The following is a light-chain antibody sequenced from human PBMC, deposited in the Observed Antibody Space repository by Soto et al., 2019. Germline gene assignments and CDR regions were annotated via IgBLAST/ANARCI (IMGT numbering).Light chain of an antibody. V-gene: IGLV2-14*01. Sequence: QSALTQPASVSGSPGQSITISCTGTSSDVGGYKYVSWYQQQPGKAPKLMIYEVSNRPSGVSNRFSGSKSGNTASLTISGLQVEDEADYYCSSYTSSSSFVFGTGTRSPS. CDR3: SSYTSSSSFV. CDR2: EVS. CDR1: SSDVGGYKY. J-gene: IGLJ1*01.